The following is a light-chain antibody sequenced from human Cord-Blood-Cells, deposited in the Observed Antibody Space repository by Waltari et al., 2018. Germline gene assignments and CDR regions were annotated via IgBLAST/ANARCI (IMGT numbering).Light chain of an antibody. J-gene: IGLJ3*02. V-gene: IGLV2-23*01. CDR1: SQDVWSYNL. CDR3: CSYAGSSSWV. Sequence: QSALTQPASVSGSPGQSITISCTRTSQDVWSYNLVPWYQQHQCKAPKPMIYEGSKRPSGVSNRFSGSKSGNTASLTISGLQAEDEADYYCCSYAGSSSWVFGGGTKLTVL. CDR2: EGS.